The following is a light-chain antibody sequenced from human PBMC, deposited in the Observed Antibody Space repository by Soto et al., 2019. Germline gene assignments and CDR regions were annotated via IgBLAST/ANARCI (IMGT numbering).Light chain of an antibody. J-gene: IGKJ1*01. V-gene: IGKV3-20*01. CDR3: QQYDSSPVT. CDR2: GAS. CDR1: QSVTSSY. Sequence: EIVLTQSPGTLSLSPGERATLSCRASQSVTSSYLAWYQQKPGQAPRLLIYGASSTATGIPDRFSGSGSGTEFTLTISGLEPEDFAVYYCQQYDSSPVTFGQGTKVEIK.